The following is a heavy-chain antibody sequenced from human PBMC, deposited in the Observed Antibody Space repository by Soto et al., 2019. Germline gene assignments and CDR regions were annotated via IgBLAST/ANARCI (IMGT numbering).Heavy chain of an antibody. J-gene: IGHJ4*02. V-gene: IGHV4-30-4*01. CDR1: GDSISSGYF. CDR2: TYNSGTT. Sequence: QVQLQESGPGLVEPSQTLSLTCTVSGDSISSGYFWSWIRQSPGKGLEWIGHTYNSGTTYNNPSLRGRXTXSXDTSRNQFSLRLSSVTAADTAVYYCASGPSADKIGYWGQGTLVTVSS. CDR3: ASGPSADKIGY. D-gene: IGHD3-3*01.